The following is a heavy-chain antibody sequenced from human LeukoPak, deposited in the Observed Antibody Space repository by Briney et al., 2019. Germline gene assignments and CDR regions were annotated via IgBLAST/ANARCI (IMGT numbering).Heavy chain of an antibody. V-gene: IGHV1-8*03. CDR2: MNPNSGNT. CDR3: ARGPYDFWSGYYFFIYYFDY. D-gene: IGHD3-3*01. Sequence: ASVKVSCKASGYTFTSYDINWVRPATGQGLEWMGWMNPNSGNTGYAQKFQGRVTITRNTSISTAYMELSSLRSEDTAVYYCARGPYDFWSGYYFFIYYFDYWGQGTLVTVSS. J-gene: IGHJ4*02. CDR1: GYTFTSYD.